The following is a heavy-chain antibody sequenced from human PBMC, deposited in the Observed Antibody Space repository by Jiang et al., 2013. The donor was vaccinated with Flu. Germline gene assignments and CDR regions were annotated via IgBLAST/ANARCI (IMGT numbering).Heavy chain of an antibody. CDR1: VAPSVLTT. CDR3: ARVDFYGSGRSPQGMDV. V-gene: IGHV4-59*01. D-gene: IGHD3-10*01. Sequence: SGPGLVKPSETPVPSPALSLVAPSVLTTGRGSGSPPGKGLEWIGYIYYSGSTKYNPSLQSRVTISVDTPRNQFSLKLNSVTAADTAVYYCARVDFYGSGRSPQGMDVWGLGTTVTVSS. CDR2: IYYSGST. J-gene: IGHJ6*02.